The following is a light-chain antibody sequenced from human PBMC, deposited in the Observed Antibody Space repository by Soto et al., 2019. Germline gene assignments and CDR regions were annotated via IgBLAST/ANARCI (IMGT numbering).Light chain of an antibody. CDR3: AAWDDSLNGQV. CDR2: YDD. V-gene: IGLV1-36*01. CDR1: SSNIGNNA. Sequence: QSVLTQSPSVSEAPRQRVTISCSGSSSNIGNNAVNWYQQLPGKAPKLLIYYDDLLPSGVSDRFSGSKSGTSASLAISGLQSEDEADYYCAAWDDSLNGQVFGTGTKLTVL. J-gene: IGLJ1*01.